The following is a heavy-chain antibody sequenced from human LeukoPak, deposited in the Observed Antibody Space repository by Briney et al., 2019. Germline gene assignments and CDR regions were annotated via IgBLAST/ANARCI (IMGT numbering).Heavy chain of an antibody. CDR2: ISYDGRNK. CDR3: AKGPLRGTAAAIDY. Sequence: AGGSLRLSCAASGFTFNNYGMHWVRQAPGKGPEWVAVISYDGRNKHYPDSVKGRYTISRDISTDTLWLQMDSLRTEDTAVYYCAKGPLRGTAAAIDYWGQGTLSPSPQ. J-gene: IGHJ4*02. V-gene: IGHV3-30*18. D-gene: IGHD2-2*01. CDR1: GFTFNNYG.